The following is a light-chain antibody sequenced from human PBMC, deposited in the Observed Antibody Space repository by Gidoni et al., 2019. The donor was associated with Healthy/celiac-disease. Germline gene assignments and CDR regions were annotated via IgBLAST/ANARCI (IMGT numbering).Light chain of an antibody. J-gene: IGLJ2*01. CDR2: DVS. CDR3: CSYAGSYTLV. V-gene: IGLV2-11*01. CDR1: SSDVGGYNY. Sequence: QSALTQPRSVFRSPGQSLTISCTGTSSDVGGYNYVSWYQQHPGKAPKLMIYDVSKRPSGVPDRFSGSKSGNTASLTISGLQAEDEADYYCCSYAGSYTLVFGGGTKLTVL.